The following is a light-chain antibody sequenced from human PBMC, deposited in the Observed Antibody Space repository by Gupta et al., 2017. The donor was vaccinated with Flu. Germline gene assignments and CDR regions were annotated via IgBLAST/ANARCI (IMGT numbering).Light chain of an antibody. J-gene: IGLJ1*01. V-gene: IGLV2-23*01. Sequence: QSAPNQPASVSGSPGQTTTIPCTKNSGDVGSDHLVSWYQQYPGKAPKVIIYKSSKRPSGVSNRFSGSKSGNTASLTISGLQAEDEADYYCCSYAGSRTSYVFGIGTRVTVL. CDR3: CSYAGSRTSYV. CDR1: SGDVGSDHL. CDR2: KSS.